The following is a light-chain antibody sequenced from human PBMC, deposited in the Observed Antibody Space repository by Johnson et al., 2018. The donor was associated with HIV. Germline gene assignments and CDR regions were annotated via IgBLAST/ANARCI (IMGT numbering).Light chain of an antibody. CDR1: SSNIGNNY. Sequence: QSVLTQPPSVSAAPGQKVTISCSGSSSNIGNNYVSWYQQLPGTAPKLLIYDNNKRPSGIPDRFSGSKSGTSATLGITGLQTGVEAYYYCGTSDSRLRARVFGTGTKVTVL. CDR3: GTSDSRLRARV. J-gene: IGLJ1*01. V-gene: IGLV1-51*01. CDR2: DNN.